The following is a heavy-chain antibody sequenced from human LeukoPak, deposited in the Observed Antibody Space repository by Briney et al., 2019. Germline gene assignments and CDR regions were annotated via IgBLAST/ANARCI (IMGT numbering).Heavy chain of an antibody. CDR2: IRSDGSIK. Sequence: GGSLRLSCAASGFTFSTYGMHWLRQAPGTGLEGVAFIRSDGSIKYYADSVKGRFTIYRDNSKNTLYLQMNTLRAEDTAVYYCAKALGPAMVRGVIDYWGQGILVTVSS. CDR3: AKALGPAMVRGVIDY. CDR1: GFTFSTYG. J-gene: IGHJ4*02. D-gene: IGHD3-10*01. V-gene: IGHV3-30*02.